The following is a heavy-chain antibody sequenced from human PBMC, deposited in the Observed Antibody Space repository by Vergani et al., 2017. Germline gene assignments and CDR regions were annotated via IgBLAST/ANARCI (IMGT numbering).Heavy chain of an antibody. D-gene: IGHD4-11*01. V-gene: IGHV4-59*12. Sequence: QVQLQESGPGLVKPSETLSLTCTVSGGSISSYYWSWIRQPPGKGLEWIGYIYYSGSTNYNPSLKSRVTISVDTSKNQFSLKLSSVTAAYTAVYYCAREYYSNSSWFDPWGQGTLVTVSS. CDR1: GGSISSYY. J-gene: IGHJ5*02. CDR2: IYYSGST. CDR3: AREYYSNSSWFDP.